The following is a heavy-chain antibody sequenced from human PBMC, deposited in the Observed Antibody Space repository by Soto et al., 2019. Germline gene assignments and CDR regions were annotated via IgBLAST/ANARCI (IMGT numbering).Heavy chain of an antibody. J-gene: IGHJ4*02. Sequence: GPLRLYCAASGFTFSDYYMSWIRHAPGKGLEWISYSSNSGTFARYADSVKGRFSISRDNAKNSLYLQIDSLRGEDTAIYYCARSGDNYNLLDYWGQGTPVTVS. CDR3: ARSGDNYNLLDY. V-gene: IGHV3-11*06. CDR2: SSNSGTFA. CDR1: GFTFSDYY. D-gene: IGHD1-1*01.